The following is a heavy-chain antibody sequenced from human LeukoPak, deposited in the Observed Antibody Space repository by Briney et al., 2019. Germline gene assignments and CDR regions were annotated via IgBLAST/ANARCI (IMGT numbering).Heavy chain of an antibody. J-gene: IGHJ3*01. V-gene: IGHV3-74*01. CDR2: INGDGSST. CDR1: GFTFSNYW. D-gene: IGHD2-2*01. CDR3: VRDCSSASCSYDAFDV. Sequence: QPGGSLRLSCAASGFTFSNYWMQWVRHAPGKGLVWVSRINGDGSSTNYADSVKGRFTISRDNAKNTLYLQVNSLRAEDTAVCYCVRDCSSASCSYDAFDVWGQGTMVSVSS.